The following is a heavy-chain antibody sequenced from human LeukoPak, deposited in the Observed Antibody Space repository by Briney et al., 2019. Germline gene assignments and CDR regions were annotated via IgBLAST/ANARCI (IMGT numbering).Heavy chain of an antibody. Sequence: ASVKVSCKTSGGTFTSYAITWVRQAPGPGLEWMGKIIPISGTTNYAQKFQGRVTFTADESTSTAYMELSGLRSEDTALYYCARKLRSGGNWFDPWGQGTLVTVSS. J-gene: IGHJ5*02. CDR2: IIPISGTT. D-gene: IGHD1-26*01. CDR3: ARKLRSGGNWFDP. CDR1: GGTFTSYA. V-gene: IGHV1-69*13.